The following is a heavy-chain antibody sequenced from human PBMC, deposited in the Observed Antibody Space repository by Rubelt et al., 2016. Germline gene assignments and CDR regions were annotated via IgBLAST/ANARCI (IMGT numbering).Heavy chain of an antibody. Sequence: HWVRQAPGKGLVWVSRINSDGSSTSYADSVKGRFTISRDNAKNTLHLQMSSLRAEDTAVYYCARGPPHNYWGQGTLVTVSS. CDR3: ARGPPHNY. J-gene: IGHJ4*02. V-gene: IGHV3-74*01. CDR2: INSDGSST.